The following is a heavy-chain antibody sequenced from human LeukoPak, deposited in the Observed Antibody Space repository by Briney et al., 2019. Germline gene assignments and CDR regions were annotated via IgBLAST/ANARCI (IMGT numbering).Heavy chain of an antibody. CDR2: IWNDGSET. J-gene: IGHJ4*02. D-gene: IGHD6-13*01. Sequence: GRSLRLSCAASGFIFSNYGMHWVRQAPGKRLEWVAVIWNDGSETFHADSVKGRFRIARDNSKNTLFLQMNSLRAEDTAVYYCAKDRAQQLVLDFWGQGTLVTVSS. CDR3: AKDRAQQLVLDF. V-gene: IGHV3-33*06. CDR1: GFIFSNYG.